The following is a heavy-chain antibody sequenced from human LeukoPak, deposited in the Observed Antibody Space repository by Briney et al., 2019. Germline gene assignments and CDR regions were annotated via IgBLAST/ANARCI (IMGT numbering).Heavy chain of an antibody. CDR2: IYYSGST. D-gene: IGHD3-22*01. V-gene: IGHV4-61*01. Sequence: SETLSLTCTVSGDSVSSGNYYWSWIRQPPGKGLEWIGYIYYSGSTNYNFSLKSRVTISADTSKNQFSLKLRSVTAADTAVYYCARGLRTFGSSGYYCRFDYWGQGALVTVSS. CDR1: GDSVSSGNYY. CDR3: ARGLRTFGSSGYYCRFDY. J-gene: IGHJ4*02.